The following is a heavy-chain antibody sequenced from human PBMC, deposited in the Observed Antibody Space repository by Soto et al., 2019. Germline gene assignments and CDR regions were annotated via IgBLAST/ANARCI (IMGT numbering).Heavy chain of an antibody. V-gene: IGHV3-23*01. CDR2: INAGGDYT. D-gene: IGHD2-2*03. J-gene: IGHJ4*02. CDR1: GFAFSNFA. CDR3: AKDGYCSGTSCFAGGELDY. Sequence: EVQLSESGGGLVQPGGSLRLSCAASGFAFSNFAMSWVRQAPGERLEWVSAINAGGDYTYYADSVKGRFTISRDNSKNTVYLQLNSLRVDDSAVYFCAKDGYCSGTSCFAGGELDYWGQGTLVTVSS.